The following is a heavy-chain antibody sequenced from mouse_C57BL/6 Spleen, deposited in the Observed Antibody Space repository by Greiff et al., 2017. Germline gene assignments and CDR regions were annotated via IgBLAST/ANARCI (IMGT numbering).Heavy chain of an antibody. D-gene: IGHD1-1*02. Sequence: VQLQQSGAELVKPGASVKISCKASGYAFSSYWMNWVKQRPGKGLEWIGQIYPGDGDTNYKGKFKGKATLTADKSSSTAYMHLSSLTSEDSAVYFGARGEYYGDAMDYWGQGTSVTVSS. CDR3: ARGEYYGDAMDY. V-gene: IGHV1-80*01. CDR1: GYAFSSYW. CDR2: IYPGDGDT. J-gene: IGHJ4*01.